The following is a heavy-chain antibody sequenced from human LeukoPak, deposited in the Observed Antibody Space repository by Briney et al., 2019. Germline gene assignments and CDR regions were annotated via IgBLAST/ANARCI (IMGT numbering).Heavy chain of an antibody. CDR3: ARGYYYDSSGYYPRMDV. J-gene: IGHJ6*03. V-gene: IGHV1-2*02. Sequence: ASVKVSCKASGYTFTGYYMHWVRQAPGQGLEWMGWINPNSGGTNYAQKFQGRVTMTRDTSISPAYMELSRLRSDDRAVYYCARGYYYDSSGYYPRMDVWGKGTRVTVSS. CDR1: GYTFTGYY. D-gene: IGHD3-22*01. CDR2: INPNSGGT.